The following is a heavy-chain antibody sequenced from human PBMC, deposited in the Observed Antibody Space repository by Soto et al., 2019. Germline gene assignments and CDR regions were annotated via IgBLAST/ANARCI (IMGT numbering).Heavy chain of an antibody. CDR2: ISSSSSYI. Sequence: GGSLRLSCAASGFTFSSYSMNWVRQAPGKGLEWVSSISSSSSYIYYADSVKGRFTISRDNARNSLYLQMNSLRAEDTAVYYCARGGAVGYYYYYGMDVWGQGTTVTVSS. CDR3: ARGGAVGYYYYYGMDV. D-gene: IGHD6-19*01. V-gene: IGHV3-21*01. CDR1: GFTFSSYS. J-gene: IGHJ6*02.